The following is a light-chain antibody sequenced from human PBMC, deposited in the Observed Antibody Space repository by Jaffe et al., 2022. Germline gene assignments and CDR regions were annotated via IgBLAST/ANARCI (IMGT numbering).Light chain of an antibody. Sequence: SSELTQDPAVSVALGQTVRITCQGDSLRSYYASWYQQKPGQAPVLVIYGKNNRPSGIPDRFSGSSSGNTASLTITGAQAEDEADYYCNSRDSSGNPHWVFGGGTKLTVL. V-gene: IGLV3-19*01. CDR2: GKN. J-gene: IGLJ3*02. CDR3: NSRDSSGNPHWV. CDR1: SLRSYY.